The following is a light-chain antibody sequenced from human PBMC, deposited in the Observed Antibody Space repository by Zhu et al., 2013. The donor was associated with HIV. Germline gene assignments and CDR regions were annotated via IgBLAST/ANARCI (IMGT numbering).Light chain of an antibody. CDR2: DAS. Sequence: EIVMTQSPATLSVSPGERATLPCRASKSISNDLAWYQHKPGQTPRLLIHDASTRATGIPARFSGSGSGTEFTLTISSLQSEDLAIYYCQQYSDGLFTFGPGTKVEIK. J-gene: IGKJ3*01. V-gene: IGKV3-15*01. CDR1: KSISND. CDR3: QQYSDGLFT.